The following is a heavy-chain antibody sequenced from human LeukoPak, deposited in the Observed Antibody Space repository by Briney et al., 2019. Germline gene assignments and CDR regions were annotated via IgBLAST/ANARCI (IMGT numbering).Heavy chain of an antibody. J-gene: IGHJ3*02. V-gene: IGHV3-7*01. Sequence: GGSLRLSCEGSGFTFSSYWMTWVRQAPGNGLEWVANIRQDGSLKYYEDSVKGRFTISRDNARNSLYLQMISLKAEDMAVYYCARDERPDDSRGPFDAFDIWGQGTMVTVSS. CDR3: ARDERPDDSRGPFDAFDI. D-gene: IGHD3-22*01. CDR2: IRQDGSLK. CDR1: GFTFSSYW.